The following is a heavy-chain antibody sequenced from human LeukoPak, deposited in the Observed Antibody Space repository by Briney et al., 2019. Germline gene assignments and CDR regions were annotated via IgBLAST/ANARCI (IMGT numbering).Heavy chain of an antibody. D-gene: IGHD2-21*02. CDR2: IYYSGST. CDR1: GGSISSYY. V-gene: IGHV4-59*08. CDR3: ARYGGLYCGGDCLSLGFDP. Sequence: SETLSLTCTVSGGSISSYYWSWIRQPPGKGLEWIGYIYYSGSTNYNPSLKSRVTISVDTSKNQFSLKLSSVTAADTAVYYCARYGGLYCGGDCLSLGFDPWGQGTLVTVSS. J-gene: IGHJ5*02.